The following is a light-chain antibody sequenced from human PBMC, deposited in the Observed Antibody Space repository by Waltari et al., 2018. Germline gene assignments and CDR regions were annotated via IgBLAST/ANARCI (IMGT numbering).Light chain of an antibody. CDR2: RDN. CDR1: SSKIESNH. Sequence: QSVLTQSPSASGTPWQRVTISCSGSSSKIESNHVFWYQQIPGTAPKLLIFRDNMRPSGVPDRFSASKSGTSASLAISGLRSEDEADYYCATWDNSLSGVLFGGGTKLTVL. J-gene: IGLJ2*01. V-gene: IGLV1-47*01. CDR3: ATWDNSLSGVL.